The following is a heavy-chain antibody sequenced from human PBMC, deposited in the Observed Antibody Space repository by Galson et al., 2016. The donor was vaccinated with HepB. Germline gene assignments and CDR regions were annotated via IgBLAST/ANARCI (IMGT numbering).Heavy chain of an antibody. V-gene: IGHV3-13*01. CDR3: ARGKFDCSGGTCHYHGMDV. CDR1: GLTFSRCD. J-gene: IGHJ6*04. D-gene: IGHD2-15*01. CDR2: IGTAGDT. Sequence: SLRLSCAASGLTFSRCDMHWVRQATGKGLEWVSAIGTAGDTYYPGSVRGRFTISRENSKNSLYLQMNSLTAGDTAVYYCARGKFDCSGGTCHYHGMDVWGKGTTVTVSS.